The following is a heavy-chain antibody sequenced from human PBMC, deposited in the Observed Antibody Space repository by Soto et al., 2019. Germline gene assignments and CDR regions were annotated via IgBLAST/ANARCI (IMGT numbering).Heavy chain of an antibody. CDR2: MNPNSGNT. D-gene: IGHD3-3*01. J-gene: IGHJ5*02. V-gene: IGHV1-8*01. Sequence: GASVKVSCKASGYTFTSYDINWVRQATGQGLEWMGWMNPNSGNTGYAQKFQGRVTMTRNTSISTAYMELSSLRSEDTAVYYCAVITIFGVVTPGWFDPWGQGTLVTVS. CDR1: GYTFTSYD. CDR3: AVITIFGVVTPGWFDP.